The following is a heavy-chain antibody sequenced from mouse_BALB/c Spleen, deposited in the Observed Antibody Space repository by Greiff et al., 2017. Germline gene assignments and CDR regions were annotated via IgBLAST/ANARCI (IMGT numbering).Heavy chain of an antibody. V-gene: IGHV5-17*02. Sequence: EVQLVESGGGLVQPGGSRKLSCAASGFTFSSFGMHWVRQAPEKGLEWVAYISSGSSTIYYADTVKGRFTISRDNPKNTLFLQMTSLRSEDTAMYYCAREGYGKRYFDVWGAGTTVTVAA. J-gene: IGHJ1*01. D-gene: IGHD2-10*02. CDR2: ISSGSSTI. CDR1: GFTFSSFG. CDR3: AREGYGKRYFDV.